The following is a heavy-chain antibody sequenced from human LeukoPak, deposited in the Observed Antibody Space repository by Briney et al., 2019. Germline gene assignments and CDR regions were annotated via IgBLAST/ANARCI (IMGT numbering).Heavy chain of an antibody. J-gene: IGHJ3*02. D-gene: IGHD1-1*01. CDR1: GFTFSNYA. CDR2: ISGSGGST. V-gene: IGHV3-23*01. CDR3: AKSLLTTATGTGRAFDI. Sequence: GGSLTLSCTASGFTFSNYAMSWVRQAPGKGLEWVSAISGSGGSTYYADSVKGRFTISRDNSKNTLYLQMNSLRAEDSAEYYCAKSLLTTATGTGRAFDIWGQGTMVTVSA.